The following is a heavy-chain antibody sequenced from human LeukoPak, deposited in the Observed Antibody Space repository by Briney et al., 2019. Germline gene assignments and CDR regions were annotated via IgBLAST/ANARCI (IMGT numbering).Heavy chain of an antibody. V-gene: IGHV1-2*02. CDR2: INPNSGGT. J-gene: IGHJ5*02. CDR1: GYTFTGYY. Sequence: ASVKVSCKASGYTFTGYYMHWVRQATGQGLEWMGWINPNSGGTNYAQKFQGRVTMTRDTSISTAYMELSRLRSDDTAVYYCARMVFAGYYYDSSGYQRFDPWGQGTLVTVSS. CDR3: ARMVFAGYYYDSSGYQRFDP. D-gene: IGHD3-22*01.